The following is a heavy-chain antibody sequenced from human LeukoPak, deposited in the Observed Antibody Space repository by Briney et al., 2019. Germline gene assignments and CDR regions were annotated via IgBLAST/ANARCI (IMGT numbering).Heavy chain of an antibody. CDR2: ISAYNGNT. CDR3: ARGNAIVGATFDP. J-gene: IGHJ5*02. CDR1: GYTFTSYD. Sequence: ASVKVSCKASGYTFTSYDINWVRQATGQGPEWMGWISAYNGNTNYAQKLQGRVTMTTDTSTSTAYMELRSLRSDDTAVYYCARGNAIVGATFDPWGQGTLVTVSS. V-gene: IGHV1-18*01. D-gene: IGHD1-26*01.